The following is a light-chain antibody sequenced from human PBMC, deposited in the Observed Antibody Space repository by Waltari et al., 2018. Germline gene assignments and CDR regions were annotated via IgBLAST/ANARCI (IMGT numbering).Light chain of an antibody. V-gene: IGLV3-19*01. CDR3: HSRDTSSTRF. CDR2: GQN. Sequence: SSDLTQDPAVSVALGQTVRITCQGDSLRRYSASWYQQRPGQAPILVLYGQNERPSGIPDRFSGSTSGNTASLTSTGAQAEDEADYYCHSRDTSSTRFFGGGTRLTV. J-gene: IGLJ2*01. CDR1: SLRRYS.